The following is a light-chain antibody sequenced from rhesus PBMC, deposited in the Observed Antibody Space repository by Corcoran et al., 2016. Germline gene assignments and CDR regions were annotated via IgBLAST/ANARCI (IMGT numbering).Light chain of an antibody. CDR3: QQYSNWPRT. CDR1: QSVSSS. CDR2: GAS. Sequence: EIVMTQSPATLSLSPGERATLSCRASQSVSSSLAWYQQKPGQAPRLLIDGASSRATGNPDRFIGRGCWTEFTLTISSLEPEDFAVYYWQQYSNWPRTFGQGTKVEIK. J-gene: IGKJ1*01. V-gene: IGKV3-42*03.